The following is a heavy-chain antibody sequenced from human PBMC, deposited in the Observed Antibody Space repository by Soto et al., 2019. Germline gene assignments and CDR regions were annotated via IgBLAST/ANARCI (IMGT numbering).Heavy chain of an antibody. D-gene: IGHD2-2*01. V-gene: IGHV3-21*06. Sequence: GGALRLSCAASGFIFRSYSIAWVRQAPWKGLEWLSYITSSSAYIYYADSVRGRFTISRDNAQNSVYLHVNNLRAEETAVYYCQRDILRTSFDIWGQGALVTGST. CDR3: QRDILRTSFDI. CDR1: GFIFRSYS. J-gene: IGHJ4*02. CDR2: ITSSSAYI.